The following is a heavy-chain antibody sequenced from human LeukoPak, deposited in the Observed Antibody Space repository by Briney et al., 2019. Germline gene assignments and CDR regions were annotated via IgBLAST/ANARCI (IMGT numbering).Heavy chain of an antibody. Sequence: PSETLSLTCAVYGGSFSGYYWSWIRQPPGKGLEWIGEINHSGSTNYNPSLKSRVTISVDTSKNQFSLKLSSVTAADTAVYYCAGTIIAVAGPFDYWGQGTLVTVSS. J-gene: IGHJ4*02. D-gene: IGHD6-19*01. CDR2: INHSGST. V-gene: IGHV4-34*01. CDR1: GGSFSGYY. CDR3: AGTIIAVAGPFDY.